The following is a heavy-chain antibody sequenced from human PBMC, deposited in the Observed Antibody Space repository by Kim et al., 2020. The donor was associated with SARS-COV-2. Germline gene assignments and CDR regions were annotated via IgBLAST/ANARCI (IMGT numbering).Heavy chain of an antibody. CDR2: INPNSGGT. CDR3: ARDLHTRNNGGNSVGY. V-gene: IGHV1-2*02. Sequence: ASVKVSCKASGYTFTGYYMHWVRQAPGQGLEWMGWINPNSGGTNYAQKFQGRVTMTRDTSISTAYMELSRLRSDDTAVYYCARDLHTRNNGGNSVGYWGQGTLVTVSS. CDR1: GYTFTGYY. J-gene: IGHJ4*02. D-gene: IGHD2-21*02.